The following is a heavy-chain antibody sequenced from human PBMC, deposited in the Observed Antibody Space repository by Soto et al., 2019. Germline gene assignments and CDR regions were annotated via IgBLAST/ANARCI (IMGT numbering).Heavy chain of an antibody. V-gene: IGHV3-30*18. CDR2: ISYDGSNK. CDR3: AKLAGGEVGPVVIGGGYYYYGMDV. Sequence: PGGSLRLSCAASGFTFSSYGMHWVRQAPGKGLEWVAVISYDGSNKYYADSVKGRFTISRDNSKNTLYLQMNSLRAEDTAVYYCAKLAGGEVGPVVIGGGYYYYGMDVWGQGTTVTVSS. CDR1: GFTFSSYG. J-gene: IGHJ6*02. D-gene: IGHD3-22*01.